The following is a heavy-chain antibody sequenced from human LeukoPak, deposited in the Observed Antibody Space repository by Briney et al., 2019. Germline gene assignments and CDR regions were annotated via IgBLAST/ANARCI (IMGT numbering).Heavy chain of an antibody. CDR1: GFTFSDFW. J-gene: IGHJ3*02. Sequence: GGSLRLSCAGSGFTFSDFWMTWVRQTPGKGLEWVSGISWNSGSIGYADSVKGRFTISRDNAKNSLYLQMNSLRAEDTALYYCAKDTMVRGVIILDAFDIWGQGTMVTVSS. CDR3: AKDTMVRGVIILDAFDI. CDR2: ISWNSGSI. D-gene: IGHD3-10*01. V-gene: IGHV3-9*01.